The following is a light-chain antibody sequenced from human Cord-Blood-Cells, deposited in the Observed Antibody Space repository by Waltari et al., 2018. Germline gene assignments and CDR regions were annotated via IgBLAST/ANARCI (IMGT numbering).Light chain of an antibody. V-gene: IGLV2-11*01. CDR2: DVS. CDR3: CSYAGSYTYWV. CDR1: SSDVGGYNY. J-gene: IGLJ3*02. Sequence: QSALTQPRSVSGSPGQSVTISCTGTSSDVGGYNYVPWYQQHPGKAPKHMMYDVSKRPSGVPDRFSGSKSGNTASLTISGLQAEDEADYYCCSYAGSYTYWVFGGGTKLTVL.